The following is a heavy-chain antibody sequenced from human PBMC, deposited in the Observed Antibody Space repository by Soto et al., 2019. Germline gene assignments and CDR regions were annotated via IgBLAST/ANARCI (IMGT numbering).Heavy chain of an antibody. CDR2: IIPILGIA. CDR1: GGTFSSYT. J-gene: IGHJ4*02. D-gene: IGHD2-15*01. V-gene: IGHV1-69*04. CDR3: AREYCSGGSCYGLIDY. Sequence: SVKVSCKASGGTFSSYTISWVRQAPGQGLEWMGRIIPILGIANYAQKFQGRVTITADKSTSTAYMELSSLRSEDTAVYYCAREYCSGGSCYGLIDYWGQGTLVTVSS.